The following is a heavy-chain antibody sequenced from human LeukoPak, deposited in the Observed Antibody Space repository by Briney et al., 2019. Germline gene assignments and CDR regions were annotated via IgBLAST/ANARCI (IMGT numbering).Heavy chain of an antibody. Sequence: SQTLSLTCAISGNSVPSNSATWTWLRQSPSRGLEWLGRTYYRSKWYNDYAVSVKSRIVINPDTSKNQFSLQLNSVTPEDTAVYYCARGSSSNSWYFDYWGQGTLVTVSS. CDR3: ARGSSSNSWYFDY. D-gene: IGHD6-13*01. V-gene: IGHV6-1*01. CDR1: GNSVPSNSAT. CDR2: TYYRSKWYN. J-gene: IGHJ4*02.